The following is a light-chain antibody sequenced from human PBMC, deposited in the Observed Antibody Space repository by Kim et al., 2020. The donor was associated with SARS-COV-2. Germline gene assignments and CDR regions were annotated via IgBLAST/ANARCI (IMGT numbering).Light chain of an antibody. CDR2: LGS. CDR1: QSLLHSNGYNY. CDR3: MQSLQTCT. V-gene: IGKV2-28*01. J-gene: IGKJ4*01. Sequence: DIVMTQSPLSLPVPPGEPASISCRSSQSLLHSNGYNYLDWYVQKPGQSPQLLIYLGSNRAPGAPDRFSGSGSGTDFTLKITRVEAEDVGVYYCMQSLQTCTFGGGTKVDIK.